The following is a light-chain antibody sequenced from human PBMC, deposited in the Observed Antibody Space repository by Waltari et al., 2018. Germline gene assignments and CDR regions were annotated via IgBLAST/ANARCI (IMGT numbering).Light chain of an antibody. J-gene: IGLJ1*01. CDR3: CSYAGSTASYV. CDR1: SSDVGSYNL. V-gene: IGLV2-23*02. CDR2: EVI. Sequence: QSALTQPASVSGSPGQSITISCTGTSSDVGSYNLVSWYQQHPGKAPKLVIYEVIKWPSGLSDRFSGSKSGNTASLTISGLQAEDEADYYCCSYAGSTASYVFGTGTKVTVL.